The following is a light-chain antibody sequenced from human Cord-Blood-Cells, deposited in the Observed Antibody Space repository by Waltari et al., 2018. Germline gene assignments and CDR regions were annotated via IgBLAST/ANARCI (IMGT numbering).Light chain of an antibody. CDR3: QQYNSYPTLT. Sequence: DIQMTQSPSTLSASVGDRVTITCRASQSISSWLAWYQQKPGKAPKLLIYKASSLESGVPSRFSGSGSGTEFTLTIISLQPDDFATYYCQQYNSYPTLTFGGGAKVEIK. CDR1: QSISSW. V-gene: IGKV1-5*03. CDR2: KAS. J-gene: IGKJ4*01.